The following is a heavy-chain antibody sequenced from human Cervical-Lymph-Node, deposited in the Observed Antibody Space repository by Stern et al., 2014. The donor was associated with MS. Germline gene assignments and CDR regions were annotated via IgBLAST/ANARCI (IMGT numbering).Heavy chain of an antibody. J-gene: IGHJ6*02. Sequence: VQLVESGAEVKKPGASVKVSCKASGFTFTGYYLYWVRQAPGQGLEWMGWINLDSGDTNYAQKFQGRVTMTRDTSINTVYMEIVTLRSVDTAVYYCAKARPPYSYYYGMDVWGQGTTVTVSS. CDR2: INLDSGDT. CDR1: GFTFTGYY. V-gene: IGHV1-2*02. CDR3: AKARPPYSYYYGMDV.